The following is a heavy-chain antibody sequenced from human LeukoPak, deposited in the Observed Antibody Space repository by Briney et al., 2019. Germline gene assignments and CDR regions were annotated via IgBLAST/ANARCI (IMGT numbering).Heavy chain of an antibody. CDR3: ARVGAVDTATRYYFDY. J-gene: IGHJ4*02. CDR1: GYTFTSYY. D-gene: IGHD5-18*01. Sequence: ASVKVSCKASGYTFTSYYMHLVRQAPGQGLEWMGIINPSGGSTSYAQKFQGRVTMTRDTSTSTVYMELSSLRSEDTAVYYCARVGAVDTATRYYFDYWGQGTLVTVSS. CDR2: INPSGGST. V-gene: IGHV1-46*01.